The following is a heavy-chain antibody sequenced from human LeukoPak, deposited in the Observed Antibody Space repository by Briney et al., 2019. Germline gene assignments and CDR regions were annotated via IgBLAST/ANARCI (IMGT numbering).Heavy chain of an antibody. D-gene: IGHD2-2*01. CDR1: GGTFSSYA. V-gene: IGHV1-69*01. J-gene: IGHJ4*02. Sequence: SVKVSCKASGGTFSSYAISWVRQAPGQGLEWMGGIIPIFGTANYAQKFQGRVTITADESTSTAYMELSSLRSDDTAVYYCARDGGIVVVPAASDYWGQGTLVTVSS. CDR2: IIPIFGTA. CDR3: ARDGGIVVVPAASDY.